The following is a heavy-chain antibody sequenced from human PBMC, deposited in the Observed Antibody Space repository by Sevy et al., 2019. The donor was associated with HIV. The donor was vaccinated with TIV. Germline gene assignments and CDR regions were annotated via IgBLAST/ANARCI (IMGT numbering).Heavy chain of an antibody. D-gene: IGHD6-13*01. CDR3: AKDSRVYSSSHFDY. J-gene: IGHJ4*02. CDR2: ISSGSSYT. CDR1: GFTFSDYY. Sequence: GGSLRLSCAASGFTFSDYYMSWIRQAPGKGLEWVSYISSGSSYTNYADSVKGRFTISRDNARNSLYLQMNSLRAEDTAVYYCAKDSRVYSSSHFDYSGQGIRVTVSS. V-gene: IGHV3-11*06.